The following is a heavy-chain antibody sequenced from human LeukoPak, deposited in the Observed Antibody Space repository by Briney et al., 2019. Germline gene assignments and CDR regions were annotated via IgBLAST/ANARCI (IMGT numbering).Heavy chain of an antibody. CDR1: GGSISSYY. Sequence: PSETLSLTCTVSGGSISSYYWSWIRQPAGKGLEGIGRIYTTGSTNYNPSLKSRVTMSVDTSKNQFSLKLSSVTAADTAVYYCAGYRGSYQPYFDYWGQGTLGTVSS. CDR2: IYTTGST. CDR3: AGYRGSYQPYFDY. V-gene: IGHV4-4*07. D-gene: IGHD1-26*01. J-gene: IGHJ4*02.